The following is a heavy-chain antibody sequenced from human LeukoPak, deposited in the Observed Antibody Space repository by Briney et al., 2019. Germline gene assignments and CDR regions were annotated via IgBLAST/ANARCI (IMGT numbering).Heavy chain of an antibody. Sequence: GGSLRLSCAASGFTFSSYGMHWVRQAPGKGLEWVAVISYDGSNKYYADSVKGRFTISRDNSKNTLYLQMNSLRAEDTAVYYCAKDSDDSGSYSDYWGQGTLVTVSS. CDR2: ISYDGSNK. V-gene: IGHV3-30*18. CDR3: AKDSDDSGSYSDY. CDR1: GFTFSSYG. J-gene: IGHJ4*02. D-gene: IGHD1-26*01.